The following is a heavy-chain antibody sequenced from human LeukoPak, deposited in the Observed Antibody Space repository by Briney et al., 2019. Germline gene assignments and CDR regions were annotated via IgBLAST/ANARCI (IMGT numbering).Heavy chain of an antibody. J-gene: IGHJ3*02. CDR2: INYSGST. Sequence: SETLSLTCTVSGDSISSFYWSWLRQPPGKGLEWIGFINYSGSTEYNPSLKSRVTVSVDTSKNQFSLKLSSVTAADTAVYYCARHMSVVVPAAIGIWGRGTLVTVSS. CDR3: ARHMSVVVPAAIGI. V-gene: IGHV4-59*08. CDR1: GDSISSFY. D-gene: IGHD2-2*01.